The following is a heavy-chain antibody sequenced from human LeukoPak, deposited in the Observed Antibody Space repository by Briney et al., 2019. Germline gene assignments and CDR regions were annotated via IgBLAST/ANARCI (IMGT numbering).Heavy chain of an antibody. J-gene: IGHJ6*02. CDR1: GFAFSSYS. D-gene: IGHD3-3*01. V-gene: IGHV3-21*01. CDR2: ISSSSSYI. Sequence: GGSLRLSCAASGFAFSSYSMTWVRQAPGKGLEWVSSISSSSSYIYYADSVKGRFTISRDNAENSLYLRMNSLRAEDTAVYYCARVLGYYRNYYYCSMDVWGQETTVTVSS. CDR3: ARVLGYYRNYYYCSMDV.